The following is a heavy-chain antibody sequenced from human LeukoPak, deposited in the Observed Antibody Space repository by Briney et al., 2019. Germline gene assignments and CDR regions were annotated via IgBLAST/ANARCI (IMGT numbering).Heavy chain of an antibody. CDR2: FDPEDGET. CDR3: ATPSAYGSGSYYKRELDY. Sequence: GASVKVSCKVSGYTLTELSMHWVRQAPGKGLEWMGGFDPEDGETIYAQKFQGRVTMTEDTSTDTAYMELSSLRSEDTAVYYCATPSAYGSGSYYKRELDYWGQGTLVTVSS. CDR1: GYTLTELS. J-gene: IGHJ4*02. D-gene: IGHD3-10*01. V-gene: IGHV1-24*01.